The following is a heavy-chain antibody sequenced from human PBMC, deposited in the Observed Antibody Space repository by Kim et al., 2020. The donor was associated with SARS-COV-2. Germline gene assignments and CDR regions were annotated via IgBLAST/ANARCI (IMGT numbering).Heavy chain of an antibody. D-gene: IGHD1-26*01. CDR3: ASGGYSNHGMDV. CDR1: GFTFSSYA. J-gene: IGHJ6*02. Sequence: GGSLRLSCAASGFTFSSYAMHWVRQAPGKGLEWVAVISYDGSNKYYADSVKGRFTISRDNSKNTLYLQMNSLRAEDTAVYYCASGGYSNHGMDVWGQGTT. CDR2: ISYDGSNK. V-gene: IGHV3-30*04.